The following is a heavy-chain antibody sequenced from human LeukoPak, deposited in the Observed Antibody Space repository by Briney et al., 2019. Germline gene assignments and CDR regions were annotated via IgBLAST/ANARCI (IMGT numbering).Heavy chain of an antibody. D-gene: IGHD3-10*01. CDR1: GFTFSSYA. J-gene: IGHJ5*02. Sequence: PGGSLRLSCAASGFTFSSYAMSWVRQAPGKGLEWVSYISSSSSTIYYADSVKGRFTISRDNAKNSLYLQMNSLRDEDTAVYYCAREDGEGFVPSWFDPWGQGTLVTVSS. CDR2: ISSSSSTI. V-gene: IGHV3-48*02. CDR3: AREDGEGFVPSWFDP.